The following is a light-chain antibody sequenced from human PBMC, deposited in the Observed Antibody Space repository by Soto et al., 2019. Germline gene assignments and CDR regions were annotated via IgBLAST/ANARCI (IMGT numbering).Light chain of an antibody. V-gene: IGKV3-20*01. CDR1: QSVSCSY. CDR3: QQYGSSPLT. J-gene: IGKJ4*01. Sequence: EIVLTQSPCTLSLSPGERATLSCRASQSVSCSYLAWYQQKPGQATSLLIYGASSRATGIPDRFSGSESGTDFALTISILEPEDFAVYYCQQYGSSPLTFGGGTKVEIK. CDR2: GAS.